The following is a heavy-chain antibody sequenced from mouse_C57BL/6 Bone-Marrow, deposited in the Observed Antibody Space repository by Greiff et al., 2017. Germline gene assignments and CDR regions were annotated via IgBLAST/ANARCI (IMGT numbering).Heavy chain of an antibody. J-gene: IGHJ1*03. CDR1: GYTFTSYW. Sequence: QFQLQQSGAELVKPGASVKLSCKASGYTFTSYWMHWVKQRPGRGLEWIGRIDPNSGGTKYNEKFKSKATLTVDKPSSTAYMQLSSLTSEDSAVYYCARSPAYYSNHWYFDVWGTGTTVTVSS. D-gene: IGHD2-5*01. CDR3: ARSPAYYSNHWYFDV. V-gene: IGHV1-72*01. CDR2: IDPNSGGT.